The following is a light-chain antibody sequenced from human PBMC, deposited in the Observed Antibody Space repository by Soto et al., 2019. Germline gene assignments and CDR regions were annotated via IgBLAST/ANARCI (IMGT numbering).Light chain of an antibody. CDR3: QQYGSSPWT. V-gene: IGKV3-20*01. CDR1: QSVSSSY. J-gene: IGKJ1*01. CDR2: AAS. Sequence: EIVLTQSPGTLSLSPGERATLSCTASQSVSSSYLVWHQQKPGQAPRLLIYAASRRATGIPDRFSGSGSGTDFTLTISRLEPEDFAVYYCQQYGSSPWTFGQGTKVDSK.